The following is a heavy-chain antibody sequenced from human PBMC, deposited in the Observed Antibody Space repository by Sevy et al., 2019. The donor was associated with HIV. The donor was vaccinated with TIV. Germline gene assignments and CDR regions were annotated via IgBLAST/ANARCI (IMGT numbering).Heavy chain of an antibody. Sequence: GGSLRLSFAASGFTFSSYAMSWVRQAPGKGLEWVSAISGSGGSTYYADSVKGRFTISRDNSKNTLYLQMNSLRAEDTAVYYCANAKPLLLWFGELFGWFDPWGQGTLVTVSS. J-gene: IGHJ5*02. CDR1: GFTFSSYA. CDR2: ISGSGGST. CDR3: ANAKPLLLWFGELFGWFDP. V-gene: IGHV3-23*01. D-gene: IGHD3-10*01.